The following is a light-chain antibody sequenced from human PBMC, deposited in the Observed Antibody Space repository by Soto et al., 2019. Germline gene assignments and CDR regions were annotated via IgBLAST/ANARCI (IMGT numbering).Light chain of an antibody. CDR1: QGISSY. CDR3: QQYYSYPLT. V-gene: IGKV1-8*01. CDR2: AAS. J-gene: IGKJ4*01. Sequence: AIRMTKYPSSLSASTGDRVTTTCRASQGISSYLAWYQQKPGKAPKLLIYAASTLQSGVPSRFSGSGSGTDFTLTISCLQSEDFATYYCQQYYSYPLTFGGGTK.